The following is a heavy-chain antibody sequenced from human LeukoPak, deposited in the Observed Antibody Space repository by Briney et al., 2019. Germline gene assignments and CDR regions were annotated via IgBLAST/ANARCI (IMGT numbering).Heavy chain of an antibody. CDR2: INSDGSST. CDR1: GFTFSSYW. CDR3: ARDFGDSSGWYNDY. J-gene: IGHJ4*02. V-gene: IGHV3-74*01. Sequence: GSLRLSCAASGFTFSSYWMHWVRQAPGKGLVWVSRINSDGSSTGYADSVKGRFTISRDNAKNTLYLQMNSLRAEDTAVYYCARDFGDSSGWYNDYWGQGTLVIVSS. D-gene: IGHD6-19*01.